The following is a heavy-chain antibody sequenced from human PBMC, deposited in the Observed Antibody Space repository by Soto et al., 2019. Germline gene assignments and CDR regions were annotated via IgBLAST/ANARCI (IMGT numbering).Heavy chain of an antibody. CDR2: ISYDGSNK. V-gene: IGHV3-30-3*01. D-gene: IGHD2-2*01. CDR1: GFTFSSYA. CDR3: ARDIVVVPAASRRGMDV. J-gene: IGHJ6*02. Sequence: GGSLRLSCAASGFTFSSYAMHWVRQAPGKGLEWVAVISYDGSNKYYADSVKGRFTISRDNSKNTLYLQMNSLRAEDTAVYYCARDIVVVPAASRRGMDVWGQGTTVTVSS.